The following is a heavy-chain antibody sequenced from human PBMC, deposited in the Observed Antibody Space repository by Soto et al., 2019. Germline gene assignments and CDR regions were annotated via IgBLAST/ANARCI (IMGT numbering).Heavy chain of an antibody. D-gene: IGHD1-26*01. CDR1: GGSISSGGYY. Sequence: TLSLTFPVSGGSISSGGYYWSWIRQHPVKGLEWIGYIYYSGSTYYNPSLKSRVTISVDTSKNQFSLKLSSVTAADTAVYYCARGRGSGSYPWGQGTLVTVSS. V-gene: IGHV4-31*03. CDR3: ARGRGSGSYP. J-gene: IGHJ5*02. CDR2: IYYSGST.